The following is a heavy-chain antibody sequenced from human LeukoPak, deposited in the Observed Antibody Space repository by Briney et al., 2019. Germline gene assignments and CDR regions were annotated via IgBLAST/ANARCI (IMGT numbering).Heavy chain of an antibody. CDR1: GGSISSGDYC. CDR2: IYYSGNT. D-gene: IGHD1-26*01. V-gene: IGHV4-31*03. CDR3: ARTGGSYYSGYYFDF. Sequence: SETLSLTCTVSGGSISSGDYCWSWIPQHPGKGLEWNRYIYYSGNTYYNPSLKSRVSISVDTSKTQFSLKLSSVTAADTAVYYCARTGGSYYSGYYFDFWGQGTLVTVSS. J-gene: IGHJ4*02.